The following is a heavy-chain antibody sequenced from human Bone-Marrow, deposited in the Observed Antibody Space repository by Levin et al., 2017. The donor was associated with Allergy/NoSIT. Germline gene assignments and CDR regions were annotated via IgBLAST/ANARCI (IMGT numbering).Heavy chain of an antibody. J-gene: IGHJ4*02. CDR1: GFTFSSYA. D-gene: IGHD6-13*01. Sequence: SCAASGFTFSSYAMHWVRQAPGKGLEWVAVISYDGSNKYYADSVKGRFTISRDNSKNTLYLQMNSLRAEDTAVYYCARGHRIAAFDYWGQGTLVTVSS. V-gene: IGHV3-30*04. CDR2: ISYDGSNK. CDR3: ARGHRIAAFDY.